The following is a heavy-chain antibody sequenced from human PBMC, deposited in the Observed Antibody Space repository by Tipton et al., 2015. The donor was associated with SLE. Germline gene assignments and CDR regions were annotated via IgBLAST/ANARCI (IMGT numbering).Heavy chain of an antibody. V-gene: IGHV4-61*01. Sequence: TLSLTCTVSGGSISSSSYYWNWIRQPPGKGLEWIGYIYYSGSTNYNPSLKSRVTISVDTSKNQFSLKLSSVTAADTAGYYCAREGGVWFGESPGVFDIWGQGTMVTVSS. CDR2: IYYSGST. CDR3: AREGGVWFGESPGVFDI. J-gene: IGHJ3*02. CDR1: GGSISSSSYY. D-gene: IGHD3-10*01.